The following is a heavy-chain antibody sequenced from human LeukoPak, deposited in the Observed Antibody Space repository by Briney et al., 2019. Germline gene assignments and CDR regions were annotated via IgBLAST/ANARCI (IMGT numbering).Heavy chain of an antibody. CDR3: ARDQGRAAAVYSSYYFDY. D-gene: IGHD6-25*01. J-gene: IGHJ4*02. Sequence: GGSLRLSCAASGFTFSSYSMNWVRQAPGKGLEWVSSISSTSSYIYYADSVKGRFTISRDNAKNSLYLQMNSLRAEDTAVYYCARDQGRAAAVYSSYYFDYWGQGTLVTVSS. CDR2: ISSTSSYI. V-gene: IGHV3-21*01. CDR1: GFTFSSYS.